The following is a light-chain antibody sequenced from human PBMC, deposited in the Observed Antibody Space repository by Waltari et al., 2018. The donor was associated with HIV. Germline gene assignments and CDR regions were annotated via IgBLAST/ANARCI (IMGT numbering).Light chain of an antibody. Sequence: EIVLTQSPGTLSLSPGERATLSCRASQSVSSSYLAWYQQKPGKAPRLLIYGASSRATGISDRFSGSGSGTDFTLTISRLEPEDFAVYYCQQYGSSPRTFGGGTKVEIK. CDR3: QQYGSSPRT. CDR1: QSVSSSY. CDR2: GAS. V-gene: IGKV3-20*01. J-gene: IGKJ4*01.